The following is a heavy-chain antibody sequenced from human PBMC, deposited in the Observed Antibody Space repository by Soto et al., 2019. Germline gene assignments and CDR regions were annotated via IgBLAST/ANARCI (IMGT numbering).Heavy chain of an antibody. CDR1: GYSISSSNW. CDR3: ARKNGVLDAFDI. V-gene: IGHV4-28*01. Sequence: PSETRSLTCAVSGYSISSSNWWGWIRQPPGKGLEWIGYIYYSGSTYYNPSLKSRVTMSVDTSKNQFSLKLSSVTAVDTAVYYCARKNGVLDAFDIWGQGTMVTVSS. D-gene: IGHD4-17*01. CDR2: IYYSGST. J-gene: IGHJ3*02.